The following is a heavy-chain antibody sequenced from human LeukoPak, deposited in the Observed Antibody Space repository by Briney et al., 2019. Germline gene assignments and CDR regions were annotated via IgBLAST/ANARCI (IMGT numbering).Heavy chain of an antibody. D-gene: IGHD3-16*02. V-gene: IGHV3-48*03. CDR2: ISGSGSSI. Sequence: GGSLRLSCTSSGFTFSTYEMNWVRQAPGKGLEWISYISGSGSSIFYADSLQGRFTVSRDNAKNSVYLQMNSLRAEDTAVYYCAREGGFGYDDAFDTWGHGTTVTVSS. J-gene: IGHJ3*02. CDR1: GFTFSTYE. CDR3: AREGGFGYDDAFDT.